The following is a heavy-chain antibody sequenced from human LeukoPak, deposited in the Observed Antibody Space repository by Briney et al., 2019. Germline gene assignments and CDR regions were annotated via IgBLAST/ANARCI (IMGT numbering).Heavy chain of an antibody. CDR1: GGSISSYY. V-gene: IGHV4-59*01. CDR3: AGSTASGGNIDY. Sequence: PSETLSLTCTVSGGSISSYYWSWIRQPPGKGLEWIGYIYYSGSTNYNPSLKSRVTISVDTSKNQFSLKLSSVTAADTVGYYCAGSTASGGNIDYGGQGTLVTVSS. CDR2: IYYSGST. D-gene: IGHD2-2*01. J-gene: IGHJ4*02.